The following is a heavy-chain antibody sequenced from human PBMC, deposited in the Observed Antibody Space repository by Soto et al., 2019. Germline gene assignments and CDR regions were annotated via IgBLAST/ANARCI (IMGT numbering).Heavy chain of an antibody. CDR3: AKVSYYYDSSGQAYFDY. Sequence: PGGSLRLSCAASGFTFSSYGMHWVRRAPGKGLEWVAVISYDGSNKYYADSVKGRFTISRDNSKNTLYLQMNSLRAEDTAVYYCAKVSYYYDSSGQAYFDYWGQGTLVTVSS. V-gene: IGHV3-30*18. J-gene: IGHJ4*02. CDR2: ISYDGSNK. CDR1: GFTFSSYG. D-gene: IGHD3-22*01.